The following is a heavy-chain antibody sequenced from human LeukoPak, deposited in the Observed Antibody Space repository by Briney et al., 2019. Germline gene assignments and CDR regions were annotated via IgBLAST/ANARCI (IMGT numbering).Heavy chain of an antibody. V-gene: IGHV4-59*01. D-gene: IGHD2-15*01. CDR2: IYYSGST. Sequence: PSETLSLTCTVSGGSISSYYWTWIRQPPGKGLEWIGYIYYSGSTNYNPSLKSRVTISVDTSKNQFSLKLSSVTAADTAVYYCARSVEGYCSGGSCYYYYYYMDVWGKGTTVTVSS. CDR3: ARSVEGYCSGGSCYYYYYYMDV. J-gene: IGHJ6*03. CDR1: GGSISSYY.